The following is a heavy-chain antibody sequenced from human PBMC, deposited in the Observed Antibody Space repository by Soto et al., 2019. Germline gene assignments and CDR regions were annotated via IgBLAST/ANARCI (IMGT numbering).Heavy chain of an antibody. V-gene: IGHV3-66*01. CDR3: ARGLRSGNSGYAFDI. Sequence: EVQLVESGGGLVQPGGSLRLSCAASGFTVSSNYMTWVRQAPGKGLEWVSLVYSGGSSYYADSVKGRFTISRDNSKNTRSLQMDSLRAEDTAVYFCARGLRSGNSGYAFDIWGQGTMVTVSS. CDR2: VYSGGSS. D-gene: IGHD1-26*01. J-gene: IGHJ3*02. CDR1: GFTVSSNY.